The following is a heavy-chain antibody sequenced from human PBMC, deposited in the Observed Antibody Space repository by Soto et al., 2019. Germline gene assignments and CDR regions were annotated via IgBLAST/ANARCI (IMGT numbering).Heavy chain of an antibody. CDR3: GRGGFHLFEY. Sequence: QVHLVQSGAEVKKPGASVRVSYKASGYNFTDNRIHWLRQAPGQRLEWMGRIRPGSGKAQYSEKFLGRVNITRDTCATTADVELSSLSSDDTALYYCGRGGFHLFEYGGQGTLVTVS. D-gene: IGHD3-10*01. J-gene: IGHJ4*02. CDR1: GYNFTDNR. CDR2: IRPGSGKA. V-gene: IGHV1-3*01.